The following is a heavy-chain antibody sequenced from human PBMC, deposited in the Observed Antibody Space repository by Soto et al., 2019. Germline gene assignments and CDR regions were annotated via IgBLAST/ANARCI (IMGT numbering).Heavy chain of an antibody. CDR2: ISAYNGNT. V-gene: IGHV1-18*04. Sequence: ASVKVSCKASGYTFTSYSISWVRQAPGQGLEWMGWISAYNGNTNYAQKLQGRVTMTTDTSTSTAYMELRSLRSDDTAVYYCARDGMYSSSWQHYYYYYGMDVWGQGTTVTVSS. CDR1: GYTFTSYS. D-gene: IGHD6-13*01. J-gene: IGHJ6*02. CDR3: ARDGMYSSSWQHYYYYYGMDV.